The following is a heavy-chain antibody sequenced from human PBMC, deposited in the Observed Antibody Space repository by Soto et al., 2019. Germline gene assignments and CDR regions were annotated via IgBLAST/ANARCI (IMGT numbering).Heavy chain of an antibody. D-gene: IGHD3-16*01. J-gene: IGHJ4*02. CDR1: AASTSRLNY. V-gene: IGHV4-30-4*08. CDR2: IYYSGNT. Sequence: SETMSPTCPLYAASTSRLNYWSWIRLPPGKGPEGIGHIYYSGNTDYNPSLKSRLAISIDTSKNQFSLKLSSVTAADTAVYFCAREGGESSDGLYYFDSWGQGSLVTVS. CDR3: AREGGESSDGLYYFDS.